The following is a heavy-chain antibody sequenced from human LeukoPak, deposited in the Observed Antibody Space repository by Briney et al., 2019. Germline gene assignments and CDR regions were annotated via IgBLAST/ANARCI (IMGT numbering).Heavy chain of an antibody. D-gene: IGHD7-27*01. J-gene: IGHJ6*02. V-gene: IGHV3-7*01. CDR3: ATYTNWVAGDV. Sequence: GGSLRLSCGASGFSFSDSWMSWVGQAPGKGRGWVADINKDGSVKEYVDSVKGRFNISRDNAKNSLYLQMDSLRAEDTAVYYCATYTNWVAGDVWGQGTTVSVSS. CDR2: INKDGSVK. CDR1: GFSFSDSW.